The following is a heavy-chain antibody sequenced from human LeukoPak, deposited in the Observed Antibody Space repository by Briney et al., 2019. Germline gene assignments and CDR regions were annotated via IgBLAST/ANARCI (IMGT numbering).Heavy chain of an antibody. J-gene: IGHJ4*02. CDR2: ISYDGSNK. CDR1: GFTFSSYA. CDR3: ARESRGYDSSGYYHERNY. D-gene: IGHD3-22*01. V-gene: IGHV3-30*04. Sequence: TGGSLRLSCAASGFTFSSYAMHWVRQAPGKGLEWVAVISYDGSNKYYADSVKGRFTISRDNSKNTLYLQMNSLRAEDTAVYYCARESRGYDSSGYYHERNYWGQGTLVTVSS.